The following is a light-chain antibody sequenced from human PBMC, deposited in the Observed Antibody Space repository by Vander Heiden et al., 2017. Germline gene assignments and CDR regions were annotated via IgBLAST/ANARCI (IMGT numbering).Light chain of an antibody. Sequence: ELVLTQSPGTLSLSPGERATRSCRASRSDSSSYLAWYQQKPGQAPRLLIYGASSRATGIPDRFSGSGSGTDFTLTISRLEPEDFAVYYCQQYGSSYTFGQGTKLEIK. J-gene: IGKJ2*01. CDR1: RSDSSSY. CDR2: GAS. V-gene: IGKV3-20*01. CDR3: QQYGSSYT.